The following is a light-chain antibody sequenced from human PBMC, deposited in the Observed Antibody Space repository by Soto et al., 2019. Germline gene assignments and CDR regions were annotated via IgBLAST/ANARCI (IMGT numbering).Light chain of an antibody. CDR3: QQYGTSEII. Sequence: EIAFTQSPGTLSLSPGERSTLSCMASQTLSNSFIAWYQHKPGQAPRLLVYDTSTRATGIPDRYSGSGSGTDFTLTISRLEPEDFAVFFCQQYGTSEIIFGQGTRLEIK. V-gene: IGKV3-20*01. J-gene: IGKJ5*01. CDR1: QTLSNSF. CDR2: DTS.